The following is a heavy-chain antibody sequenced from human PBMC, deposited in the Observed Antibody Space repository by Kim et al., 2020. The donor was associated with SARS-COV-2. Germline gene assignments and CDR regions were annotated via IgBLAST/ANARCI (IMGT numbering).Heavy chain of an antibody. D-gene: IGHD6-19*01. Sequence: SETLSLTCTVSGGSVISGNYYWTWIRQPPGKALEWIGYIYYGGSTTYNPSLKSRVTMSVDTSKNHFSLNLSSVTTADTAVYYCARRRDEGWDRYFDYWGQGILVTVSS. CDR3: ARRRDEGWDRYFDY. CDR1: GGSVISGNYY. CDR2: IYYGGST. V-gene: IGHV4-61*03. J-gene: IGHJ4*02.